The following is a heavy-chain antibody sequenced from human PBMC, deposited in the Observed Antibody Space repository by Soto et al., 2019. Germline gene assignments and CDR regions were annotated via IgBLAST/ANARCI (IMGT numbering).Heavy chain of an antibody. J-gene: IGHJ4*02. CDR1: GGSTSSDNY. CDR2: IYYSGNT. V-gene: IGHV4-30-4*01. D-gene: IGHD3-16*01. Sequence: SETLSLTCTVSGGSTSSDNYWSWIRQPPGKGLQWIGHIYYSGNTDYNPSLKSRLAISIDTSKNQFSLKLSSVTAADTAVYFCAREGGESSDGLYYFDSWGQGSLVTVSS. CDR3: AREGGESSDGLYYFDS.